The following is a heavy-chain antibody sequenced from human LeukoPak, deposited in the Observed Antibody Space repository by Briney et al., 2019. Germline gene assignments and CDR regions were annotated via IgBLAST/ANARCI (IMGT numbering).Heavy chain of an antibody. CDR2: VYYRATT. CDR3: ARGSTDRSTWYFDV. Sequence: SETLSLTCTVSGDSLRSYYWTWIRQAPGKGLEWIGSVYYRATTDYNPSLKSRVTISVITSKNHFSLNLSSLTAADTAVYYCARGSTDRSTWYFDVWGRGTLVSVSS. V-gene: IGHV4-59*01. J-gene: IGHJ2*01. CDR1: GDSLRSYY.